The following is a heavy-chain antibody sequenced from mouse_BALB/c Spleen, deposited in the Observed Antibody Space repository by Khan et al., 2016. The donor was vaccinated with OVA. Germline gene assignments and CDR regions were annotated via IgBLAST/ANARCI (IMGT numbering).Heavy chain of an antibody. D-gene: IGHD1-1*01. J-gene: IGHJ2*01. V-gene: IGHV3-2*02. CDR1: GYSITSDYA. CDR3: ASMILYYYGSNFEGYYCDY. CDR2: ISYSGDT. Sequence: EVQLQESGPGLVKPSQSLSLTCTVTGYSITSDYAWNWIRQFPGNKLEWMGYISYSGDTAYNPSLKSRISITRDTSKNQFFLQLNSVTTEDTATYSCASMILYYYGSNFEGYYCDYWGQGTTLTVSS.